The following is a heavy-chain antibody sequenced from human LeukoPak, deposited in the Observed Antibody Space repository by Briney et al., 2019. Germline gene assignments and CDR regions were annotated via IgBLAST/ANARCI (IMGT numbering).Heavy chain of an antibody. CDR1: GYTFSGSD. CDR2: ININTGNP. CDR3: ARGDWVA. V-gene: IGHV7-4-1*02. D-gene: IGHD3-9*01. J-gene: IGHJ4*02. Sequence: ASVKVSCKASGYTFSGSDMNWVRQAPGQGLEWMGWININTGNPMYVQHFTGRFVFSLDTSVSTAYLQISSLKAEDTAVYYCARGDWVAWGQGTLVTVSS.